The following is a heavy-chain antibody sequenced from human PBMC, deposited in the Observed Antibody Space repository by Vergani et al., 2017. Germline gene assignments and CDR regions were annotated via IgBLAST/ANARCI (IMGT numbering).Heavy chain of an antibody. V-gene: IGHV3-30*03. CDR2: ISFDGTNE. CDR3: VRDRGLCAGGRCYTEAWDY. CDR1: SFKLGDYG. Sequence: QVQLVESGGGVVQPGGSLRLSCTPSSFKLGDYGMHWVRQAPGRGLEWVVGISFDGTNEYYPDLVKGRFTISRDIAKNTLYLQVRSLRLEDTGVYHCVRDRGLCAGGRCYTEAWDYWGQGTPVTVSS. D-gene: IGHD2-2*02. J-gene: IGHJ4*02.